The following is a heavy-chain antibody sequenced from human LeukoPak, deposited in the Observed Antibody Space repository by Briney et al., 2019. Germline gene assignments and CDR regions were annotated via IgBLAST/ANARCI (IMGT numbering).Heavy chain of an antibody. CDR3: ARYNAGSLDF. V-gene: IGHV5-51*01. CDR2: IYPGDSQS. CDR1: GYSFTSYW. D-gene: IGHD3-10*01. Sequence: KGGESLKISCKGSGYSFTSYWIGWVRQMPGKGLEWMGLIYPGDSQSKYSPSFQGHVTFSADTSRNTAYLQWNSLKASDTAMYYCARYNAGSLDFWGQGTMIYVSS. J-gene: IGHJ4*02.